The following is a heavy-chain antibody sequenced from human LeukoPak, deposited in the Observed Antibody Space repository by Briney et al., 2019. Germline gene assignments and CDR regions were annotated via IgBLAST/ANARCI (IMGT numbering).Heavy chain of an antibody. CDR3: ARDLCSSTSCLFDY. Sequence: GRSLRLSCAASVFTFSSYGRQWVRQAPGQGLEWVAVIWNDASNKYYVDSVKGRFTISRENSKNTLYLQMNSLRTEDTAVYYCARDLCSSTSCLFDYWGQGTLVTVSS. D-gene: IGHD2-2*01. CDR2: IWNDASNK. CDR1: VFTFSSYG. V-gene: IGHV3-33*01. J-gene: IGHJ4*02.